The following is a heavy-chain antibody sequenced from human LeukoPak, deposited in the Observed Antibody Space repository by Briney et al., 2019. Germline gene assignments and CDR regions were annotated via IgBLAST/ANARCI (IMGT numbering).Heavy chain of an antibody. CDR3: ARLKDDVTKLDY. J-gene: IGHJ4*02. D-gene: IGHD2-8*01. CDR1: GFTFSTYW. CDR2: INQDGSQK. V-gene: IGHV3-7*01. Sequence: GGSLRLSCAASGFTFSTYWMSWVRQAPGKGLEWVASINQDGSQKRYVDSVQGRFTISRDNTKSSLFLQMNSLRAEDTAVYYCARLKDDVTKLDYWGQGTLVTVSS.